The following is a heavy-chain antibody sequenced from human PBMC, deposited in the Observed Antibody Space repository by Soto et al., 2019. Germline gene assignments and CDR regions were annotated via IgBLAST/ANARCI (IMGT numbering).Heavy chain of an antibody. CDR1: GYTFTSYY. J-gene: IGHJ4*02. CDR2: INPSGGST. CDR3: AREDVARHDYGDSKLDY. D-gene: IGHD4-17*01. Sequence: QVQLVQSGAEVKKPGASVKVSCKASGYTFTSYYMHWVRQAPGQGLEWMGIINPSGGSTSYAQKFQGRVTMTRDTSTSTVYRELSSLRSEDTAVYYCAREDVARHDYGDSKLDYWGQGTLVTVSS. V-gene: IGHV1-46*03.